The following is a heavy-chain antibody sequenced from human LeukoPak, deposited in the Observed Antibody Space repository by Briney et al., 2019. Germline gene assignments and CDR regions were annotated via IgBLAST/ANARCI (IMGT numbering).Heavy chain of an antibody. CDR2: ISSSSSYI. CDR3: ARDDYYYDSSGYSAGEDY. V-gene: IGHV3-21*01. CDR1: GFTFSSYS. Sequence: PGGSLGLSCAASGFTFSSYSMNWVRQAPGKGLEWVSSISSSSSYIYYADSVKGRFTISRDNAKNSLYLQMNSLRAEDTAVYYCARDDYYYDSSGYSAGEDYWGQGTLVTVSS. J-gene: IGHJ4*02. D-gene: IGHD3-22*01.